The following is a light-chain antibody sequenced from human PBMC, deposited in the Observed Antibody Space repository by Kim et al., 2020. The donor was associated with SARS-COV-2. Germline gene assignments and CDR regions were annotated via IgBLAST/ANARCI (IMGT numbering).Light chain of an antibody. J-gene: IGKJ2*01. CDR3: MQALQTPRT. V-gene: IGKV2-28*01. CDR1: QSLLHSNGYNY. CDR2: LGS. Sequence: PSSISCRSSQSLLHSNGYNYLDWYLQKPGQSPQLLIYLGSNRASGVPDRFSGSGSGTDFTLKISRVEAEDVGVYYCMQALQTPRTFGQGTKLEI.